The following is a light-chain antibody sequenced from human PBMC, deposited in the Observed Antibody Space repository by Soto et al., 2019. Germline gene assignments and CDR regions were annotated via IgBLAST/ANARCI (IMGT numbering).Light chain of an antibody. CDR2: GAY. CDR1: QSVSSS. J-gene: IGKJ1*01. Sequence: EIVMTQSPVTLSVSPGERATLSCRASQSVSSSVGWYQQKPGQAPRLLIYGAYTRATGIPARFSGSGSGTEFTLTISSVQSGDFAVYHCQQYKDWPTTFGQGTTGDIK. V-gene: IGKV3-15*01. CDR3: QQYKDWPTT.